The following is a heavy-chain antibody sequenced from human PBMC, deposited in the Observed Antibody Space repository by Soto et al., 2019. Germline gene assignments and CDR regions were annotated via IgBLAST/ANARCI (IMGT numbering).Heavy chain of an antibody. Sequence: PSETLSLTCTVSGGSISSYYWSWVRQPPGNRLEWIGYISYSGSTNYSPSLKNRVTISLDTSKNQFSLKLNSVTAADTSVYYCARHSLMTPLEARPWQFVSWGQGILVTVSS. CDR1: GGSISSYY. CDR2: ISYSGST. CDR3: ARHSLMTPLEARPWQFVS. D-gene: IGHD6-6*01. J-gene: IGHJ4*02. V-gene: IGHV4-59*08.